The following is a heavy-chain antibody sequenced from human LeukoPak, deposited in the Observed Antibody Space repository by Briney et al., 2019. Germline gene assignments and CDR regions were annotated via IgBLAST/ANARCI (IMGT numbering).Heavy chain of an antibody. CDR3: ARNNRPNGCTGASCATFDY. Sequence: SETLSLTCTVSGGSIRNFYWSWIRQPPGKGLECIGYIYYSGSTNYNPSLKSRVTVSVDTAKNQFSLRLSSVTAADTAVYYCARNNRPNGCTGASCATFDYWGQGALVTVSS. CDR2: IYYSGST. J-gene: IGHJ4*02. D-gene: IGHD2-2*01. CDR1: GGSIRNFY. V-gene: IGHV4-59*01.